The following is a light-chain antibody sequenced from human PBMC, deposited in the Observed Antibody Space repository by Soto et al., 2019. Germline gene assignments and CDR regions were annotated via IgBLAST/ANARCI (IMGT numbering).Light chain of an antibody. CDR1: TSNIGSHY. CDR3: ATWDSSLNVVL. Sequence: QSVLTQPPSVSAAPGEKVTISCSGSTSNIGSHYVSWYQQFPRTAPKLLTYDDDRRPSGMPDRFSGSKSGTSATLGITGLQTGDEADYYCATWDSSLNVVLFGGRTKLTVL. J-gene: IGLJ2*01. V-gene: IGLV1-51*01. CDR2: DDD.